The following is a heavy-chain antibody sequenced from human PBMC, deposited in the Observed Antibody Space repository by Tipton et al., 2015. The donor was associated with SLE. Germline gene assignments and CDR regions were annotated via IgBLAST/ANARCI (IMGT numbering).Heavy chain of an antibody. V-gene: IGHV4-39*01. CDR1: GGSISSSSYC. D-gene: IGHD3-10*01. CDR2: IYSSGTT. J-gene: IGHJ4*02. CDR3: VRRYGSGTYHPSL. Sequence: TLSLTCTVSGGSISSSSYCWGWIRQPPGKGLEWIGSIYSSGTTYYNPSLKSRVTISVDTSKNQFSLKLSSVTAADTAVYYCVRRYGSGTYHPSLWGQGTLVTVSS.